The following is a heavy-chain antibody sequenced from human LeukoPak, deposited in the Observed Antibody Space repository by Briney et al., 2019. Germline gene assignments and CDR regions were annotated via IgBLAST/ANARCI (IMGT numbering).Heavy chain of an antibody. D-gene: IGHD3-9*01. CDR3: ARVATTTLTGYYVDY. Sequence: SETLSLTCTVSGGSISSYYWSWIRQPPGKGLEWIGYIYYSGSTNYNPSLKSRVTISVDTSKNQFSLKLTSVTAADTAVYYCARVATTTLTGYYVDYWGQGTLVTVSS. CDR1: GGSISSYY. J-gene: IGHJ4*02. V-gene: IGHV4-59*12. CDR2: IYYSGST.